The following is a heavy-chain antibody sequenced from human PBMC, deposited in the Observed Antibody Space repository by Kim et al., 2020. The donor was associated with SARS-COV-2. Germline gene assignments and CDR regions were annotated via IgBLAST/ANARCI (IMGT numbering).Heavy chain of an antibody. Sequence: SETLSLTCAVSGGSISSSNWWSWVRQPPGKGLEWIGEIYHSGSTNYNPSLKSRVTISVDKAKNQVSLKLSSVTAADTAVYYCAREGGCQLLPPTVPLRGYYFDYWGQGTLVTVSS. CDR3: AREGGCQLLPPTVPLRGYYFDY. D-gene: IGHD2-2*01. V-gene: IGHV4-4*02. CDR1: GGSISSSNW. CDR2: IYHSGST. J-gene: IGHJ4*02.